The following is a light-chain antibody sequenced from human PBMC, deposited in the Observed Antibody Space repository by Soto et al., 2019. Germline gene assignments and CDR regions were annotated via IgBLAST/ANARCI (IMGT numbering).Light chain of an antibody. V-gene: IGKV4-1*01. J-gene: IGKJ4*01. Sequence: DIVMTQSPDSLAVSLGERATINCKSSQRVLYSSNNNNYCAWYQQKPGQPPKLLIYWASTRESRAPDRFSGSGSGTDFTLTISSLQAEDVAVYYCQQYYNTPLTFGGGTKVEIK. CDR3: QQYYNTPLT. CDR2: WAS. CDR1: QRVLYSSNNNNY.